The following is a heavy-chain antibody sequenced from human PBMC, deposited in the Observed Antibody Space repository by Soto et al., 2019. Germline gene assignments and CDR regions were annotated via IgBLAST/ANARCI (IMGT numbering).Heavy chain of an antibody. V-gene: IGHV1-69*01. J-gene: IGHJ4*02. CDR3: ASQHLAAYSSDF. D-gene: IGHD3-3*02. CDR2: IIPVFGIA. Sequence: QVQLVQSGAEVKKPGSSVKVSCKASGGTFSSYAISWVRQAPGQGLEWMGGIIPVFGIANSAQKFQGRVTITAYESTTTSYMELSSLRSEDKAVYYCASQHLAAYSSDFWGQGTLVTVSS. CDR1: GGTFSSYA.